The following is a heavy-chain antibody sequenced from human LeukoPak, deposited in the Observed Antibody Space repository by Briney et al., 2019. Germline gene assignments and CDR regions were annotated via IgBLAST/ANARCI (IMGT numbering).Heavy chain of an antibody. J-gene: IGHJ4*02. CDR2: ISRSGGST. Sequence: PGGSLRLSCAASGFTFSSYAMSWVRQAPGKGLEWVSAISRSGGSTYYADSVKGRFTISRDSSKNTLYLQMNSLRAEDTAVYYCAKDPRYGSGSYFDYWGQGTLVTVSS. D-gene: IGHD3-10*01. V-gene: IGHV3-23*01. CDR3: AKDPRYGSGSYFDY. CDR1: GFTFSSYA.